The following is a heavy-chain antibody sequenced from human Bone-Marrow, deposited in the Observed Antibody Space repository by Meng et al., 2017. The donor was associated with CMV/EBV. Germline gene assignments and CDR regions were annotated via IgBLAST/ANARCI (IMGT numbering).Heavy chain of an antibody. V-gene: IGHV4-34*01. CDR2: INHSGST. J-gene: IGHJ5*02. CDR1: SGYY. Sequence: SGYYGSWIRQPPGKGLEWSGEINHSGSTNYNPSLKSRVTISVDTSKNQFSLKLSSVTAADTAVYYCARNRLLWFGELFGGYNWFDPWGQGTLVTVSS. CDR3: ARNRLLWFGELFGGYNWFDP. D-gene: IGHD3-10*01.